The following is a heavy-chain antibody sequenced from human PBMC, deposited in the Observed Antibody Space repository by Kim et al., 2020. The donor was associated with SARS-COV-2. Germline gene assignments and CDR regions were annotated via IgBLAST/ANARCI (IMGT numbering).Heavy chain of an antibody. D-gene: IGHD6-13*01. CDR3: ARDLPGIAGAGRLDY. V-gene: IGHV3-11*06. Sequence: DSVKGRFTISRDNSKNALYLQMNSLRAEDTAVYYCARDLPGIAGAGRLDYWGQGTLVTVSS. J-gene: IGHJ4*02.